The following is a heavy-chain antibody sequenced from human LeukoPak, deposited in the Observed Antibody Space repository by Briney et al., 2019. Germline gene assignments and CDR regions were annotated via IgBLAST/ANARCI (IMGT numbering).Heavy chain of an antibody. CDR3: TKLARAPRDFDY. J-gene: IGHJ4*01. Sequence: LSLTCTVSGGSISSSSYYWGWIRQPPGKGLEWVGRSRDKGNSYTTAYAASVRGRFTISRDDSKNSLYLQMDSLKIEDTAVYYCTKLARAPRDFDYWGQGTLVTVSS. CDR2: SRDKGNSYTT. CDR1: GGSISSSSYY. D-gene: IGHD3-10*01. V-gene: IGHV3-72*01.